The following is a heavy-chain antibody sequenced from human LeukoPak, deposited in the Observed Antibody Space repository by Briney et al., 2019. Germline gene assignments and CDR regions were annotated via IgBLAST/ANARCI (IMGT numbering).Heavy chain of an antibody. Sequence: SVKVSCKASGGTFSSYAISWVRQAPGQGLEWMGRIIPILGIANYAQKFQGRVTITADKSTSTAYMELSSLRSDDTAVYYCARSGYCSGASCYAEGIDHWGQGTLVTVSS. J-gene: IGHJ4*02. V-gene: IGHV1-69*04. CDR3: ARSGYCSGASCYAEGIDH. CDR1: GGTFSSYA. D-gene: IGHD2-2*01. CDR2: IIPILGIA.